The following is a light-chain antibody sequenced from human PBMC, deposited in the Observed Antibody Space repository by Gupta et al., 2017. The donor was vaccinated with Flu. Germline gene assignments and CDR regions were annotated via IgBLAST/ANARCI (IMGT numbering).Light chain of an antibody. Sequence: TSSDVGRYNFVSWYQQHPGKAPKVMIYEGSKRPSGVSNRFSGSKSGNTASLTISGVQAEDEADYYCCSYVGSSTWVFGGGTKLTVL. CDR2: EGS. J-gene: IGLJ3*02. CDR3: CSYVGSSTWV. V-gene: IGLV2-23*01. CDR1: SSDVGRYNF.